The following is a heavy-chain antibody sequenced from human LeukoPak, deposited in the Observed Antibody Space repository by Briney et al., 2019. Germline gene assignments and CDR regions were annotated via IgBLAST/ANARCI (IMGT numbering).Heavy chain of an antibody. Sequence: PSETLSLTCTVSGGSISSGDYYWSWIRQHPGKGLEWIGYIYYSGSTNYNPSLKSRVTMSVDTSKNQFSLKLSSVTAADTAVYYCARNGYCSSTSCPNYYYYGMDVWSKGTTVTVSS. D-gene: IGHD2-2*03. CDR2: IYYSGST. V-gene: IGHV4-31*03. CDR3: ARNGYCSSTSCPNYYYYGMDV. J-gene: IGHJ6*04. CDR1: GGSISSGDYY.